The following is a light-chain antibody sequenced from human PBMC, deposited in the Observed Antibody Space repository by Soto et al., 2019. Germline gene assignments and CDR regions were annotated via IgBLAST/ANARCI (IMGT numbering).Light chain of an antibody. J-gene: IGKJ2*01. Sequence: DLQMTQSPSSLSASVGDRVTITCRASQSISSHLNWYQQKPGKAPKLLIYAASSLQGGVPSRFSGSGSGTDFTLTISSLQPEDFATYYCQQSYSTPQNTFGQGTKLEIK. CDR2: AAS. CDR1: QSISSH. V-gene: IGKV1-39*01. CDR3: QQSYSTPQNT.